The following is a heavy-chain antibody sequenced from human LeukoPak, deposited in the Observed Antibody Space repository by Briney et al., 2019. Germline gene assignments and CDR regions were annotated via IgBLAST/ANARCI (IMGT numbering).Heavy chain of an antibody. J-gene: IGHJ5*02. V-gene: IGHV1-69*13. CDR1: GGTFSSYA. CDR2: IIPIFGTA. D-gene: IGHD2-2*01. CDR3: ARDLVPAASWFDP. Sequence: SVKVSCKASGGTFSSYAISWVRQAPGQGLEWMGGIIPIFGTANYAQNFQGRVTITADESTSTAYMELSSLRSEDTAVYYCARDLVPAASWFDPWGQGTLVTVSS.